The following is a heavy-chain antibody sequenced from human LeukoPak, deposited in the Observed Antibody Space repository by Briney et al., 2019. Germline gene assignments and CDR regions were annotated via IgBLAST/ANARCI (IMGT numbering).Heavy chain of an antibody. J-gene: IGHJ2*01. V-gene: IGHV3-21*04. D-gene: IGHD5-24*01. CDR1: GYSFSSYN. Sequence: GGSLRLSCAASGYSFSSYNMNWVRQAPGEGLEWVSSISTTSRYIDYRDSVKGRFTISRDNAKNSLYLQMGSLRAEDTALYYCTRRAARWQFDLWGRGTLLTVSS. CDR2: ISTTSRYI. CDR3: TRRAARWQFDL.